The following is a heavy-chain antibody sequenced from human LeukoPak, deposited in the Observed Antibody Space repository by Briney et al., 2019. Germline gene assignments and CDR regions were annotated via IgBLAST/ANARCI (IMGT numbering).Heavy chain of an antibody. CDR1: GFTFDDYA. J-gene: IGHJ4*02. D-gene: IGHD6-6*01. Sequence: GRSLRLSCAASGFTFDDYAMHWVRQAPGKGLEWVSGISWNSGSIGYADSVKGRFTISRDNAKNSLYLQMNSLRAEDMALYYCAKAIHFEYSSPGSFDYWGQGTLVTVSS. CDR3: AKAIHFEYSSPGSFDY. CDR2: ISWNSGSI. V-gene: IGHV3-9*03.